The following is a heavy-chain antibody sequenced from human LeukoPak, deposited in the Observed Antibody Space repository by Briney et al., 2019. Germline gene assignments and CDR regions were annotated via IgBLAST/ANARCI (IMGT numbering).Heavy chain of an antibody. CDR1: GYTFTGYY. CDR2: INPNSGGT. J-gene: IGHJ4*02. Sequence: ASVKVSCKASGYTFTGYYMHWVRQAPGQGLERMGWINPNSGGTNYAQKFQGRVTMTRDTSISTAYMELSRLRSDDTAVYYCARSTVIAVAGTFDYWGQGTLVTVSS. V-gene: IGHV1-2*02. D-gene: IGHD6-19*01. CDR3: ARSTVIAVAGTFDY.